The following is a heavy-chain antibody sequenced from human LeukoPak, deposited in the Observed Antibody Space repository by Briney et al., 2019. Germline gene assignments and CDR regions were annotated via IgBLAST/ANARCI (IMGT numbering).Heavy chain of an antibody. J-gene: IGHJ4*02. CDR1: GFTFSSYA. CDR3: AKAIHSSSSGVVDY. V-gene: IGHV3-30*02. CDR2: IRYDGGNK. Sequence: GGSLRLSCAASGFTFSSYAMHWVRQAPGKGLEWVTFIRYDGGNKYYAESVKGRFTIARDNSKNTLYLQMNSLRAEDTAVYYCAKAIHSSSSGVVDYWGQGTLVTVSS. D-gene: IGHD6-6*01.